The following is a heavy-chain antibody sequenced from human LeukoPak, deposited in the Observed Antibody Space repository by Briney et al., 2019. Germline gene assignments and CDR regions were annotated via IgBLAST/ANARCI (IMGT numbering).Heavy chain of an antibody. V-gene: IGHV1-18*01. CDR3: ARSAEADYDILTGYYSDY. Sequence: ASVKVSCEASGYTFTSYGISWVRQAPGQGLEWMGWIIAYNGNTNYAQKLQGRVTITTDTSTSTAYMELRSLRSEDTAVYYCARSAEADYDILTGYYSDYWGQGTLVTVSS. CDR1: GYTFTSYG. CDR2: IIAYNGNT. J-gene: IGHJ4*02. D-gene: IGHD3-9*01.